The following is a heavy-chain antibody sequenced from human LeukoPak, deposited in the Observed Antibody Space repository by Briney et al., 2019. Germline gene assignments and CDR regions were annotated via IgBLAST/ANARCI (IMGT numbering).Heavy chain of an antibody. D-gene: IGHD6-13*01. CDR3: ARHRVAAAEPFDY. CDR1: GGSISSGGYY. V-gene: IGHV4-30-4*01. J-gene: IGHJ4*02. CDR2: IYHSGST. Sequence: SQTLSLTCSVSGGSISSGGYYWSWIRQYPGKGLEWIGYIYHSGSTYYNPSLKSRVTISVDTSKNQFSLKLSSVTAADTAVYYCARHRVAAAEPFDYWGQGTLVTVSS.